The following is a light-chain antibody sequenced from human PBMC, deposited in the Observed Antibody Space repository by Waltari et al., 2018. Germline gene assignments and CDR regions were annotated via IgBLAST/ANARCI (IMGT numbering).Light chain of an antibody. CDR2: DTN. V-gene: IGLV1-40*01. CDR3: QAYDSRLSGL. Sequence: QSVLTQPPSVSGAPGQMVTISCTGSNSNIGAGYDVHWYQQVPGTAPKLLIYDTNNRPSGVPDRFSGSKSGTTASLAITGLQAEDEADYYCQAYDSRLSGLFGGGTRVTVL. CDR1: NSNIGAGYD. J-gene: IGLJ2*01.